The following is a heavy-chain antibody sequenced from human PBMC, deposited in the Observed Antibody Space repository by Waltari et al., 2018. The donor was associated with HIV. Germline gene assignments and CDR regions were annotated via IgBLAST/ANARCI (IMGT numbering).Heavy chain of an antibody. CDR3: ARSRIAARPRVYYYYGMDV. J-gene: IGHJ6*02. V-gene: IGHV4-34*01. Sequence: QVQLQQWGAGLLKPSETLSLTCAVYGGSFSGYYWSWIRQPPGKGLEWIGEINHSGSTNYNPSLKSRVTISVDTSKNQFSLKLSSVTAADTAVYYCARSRIAARPRVYYYYGMDVWGQGTTVTVSS. CDR2: INHSGST. CDR1: GGSFSGYY. D-gene: IGHD6-6*01.